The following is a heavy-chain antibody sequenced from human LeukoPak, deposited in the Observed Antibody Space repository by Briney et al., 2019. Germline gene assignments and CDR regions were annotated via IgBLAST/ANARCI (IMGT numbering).Heavy chain of an antibody. D-gene: IGHD3-16*01. CDR2: MNPNSGNT. Sequence: ASVKVSCKASGYTFTSYGIHWVRQATGQGLEWMGWMNPNSGNTGYAQKFQGRVTMTRNTSISTAYMELRSLRSEDTAVYYCARVYDYVWGSGGAFDPWGQGTLVTVSS. J-gene: IGHJ5*02. CDR3: ARVYDYVWGSGGAFDP. CDR1: GYTFTSYG. V-gene: IGHV1-8*01.